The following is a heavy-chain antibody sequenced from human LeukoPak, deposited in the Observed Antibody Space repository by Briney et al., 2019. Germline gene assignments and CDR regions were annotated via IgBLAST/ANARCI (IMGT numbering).Heavy chain of an antibody. J-gene: IGHJ4*02. Sequence: NPGGSLRLSCAASGFTFSDYYMSWIRQAPGKGLEWISYISSSSSYTNYAGSVKGRFTISRDNAKNSLFLQMNSLRAEDTAVYYCATLEHPYYDILTGYLGGYFDYWGQGTLVTVSS. CDR1: GFTFSDYY. CDR3: ATLEHPYYDILTGYLGGYFDY. V-gene: IGHV3-11*06. D-gene: IGHD3-9*01. CDR2: ISSSSSYT.